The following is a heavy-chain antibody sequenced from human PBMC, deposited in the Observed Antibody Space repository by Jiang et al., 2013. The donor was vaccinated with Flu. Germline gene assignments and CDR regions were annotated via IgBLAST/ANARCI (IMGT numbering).Heavy chain of an antibody. D-gene: IGHD3-16*01. J-gene: IGHJ6*04. Sequence: RVTISVDTSKNQFSLKLSSVTAADTAVYYCARWGTPYYYYYYGMDVWGKGTTVTVSS. CDR3: ARWGTPYYYYYYGMDV. V-gene: IGHV4-34*01.